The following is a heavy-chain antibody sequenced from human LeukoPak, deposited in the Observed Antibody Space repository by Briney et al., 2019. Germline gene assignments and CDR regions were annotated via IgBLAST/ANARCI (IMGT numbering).Heavy chain of an antibody. Sequence: KSSETLSLTCTVSGGSISSGSYYWSWIRQPAGKGLEWIGRIYTSGSTNYNPSLKSRFTISVDTSKNQFSLKLSSVTAADTAVYYCARGLGYYDILTGYYNGDYFDYWGQGTLVTVSS. D-gene: IGHD3-9*01. V-gene: IGHV4-61*02. J-gene: IGHJ4*02. CDR3: ARGLGYYDILTGYYNGDYFDY. CDR1: GGSISSGSYY. CDR2: IYTSGST.